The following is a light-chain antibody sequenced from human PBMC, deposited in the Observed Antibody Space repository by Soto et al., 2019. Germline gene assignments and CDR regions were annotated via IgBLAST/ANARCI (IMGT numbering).Light chain of an antibody. Sequence: IHMTQSPSTLSGSLLYRVTITFVPSQTISIWLAWYQQKPGKAPNLLIYKASTLKSGVPSRFSGSGSGTEFTLTISSLQPDDFATYYCQHYNSYSEAFGQGTKVDIK. J-gene: IGKJ1*01. CDR1: QTISIW. CDR2: KAS. CDR3: QHYNSYSEA. V-gene: IGKV1-5*03.